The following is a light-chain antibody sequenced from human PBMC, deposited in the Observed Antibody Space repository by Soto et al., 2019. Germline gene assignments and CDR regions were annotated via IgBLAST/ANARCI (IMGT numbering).Light chain of an antibody. Sequence: DVQMTQSPSSLSASVGDRVTITCRASQSITTYLAWDQQKAGKPPQLLIDGASFLRSGVPSRFSGSGSGTDFTLTISSLQPEDVGTYYCQKYNSAHSWTFGQGTKVQI. V-gene: IGKV1-27*01. CDR3: QKYNSAHSWT. CDR2: GAS. CDR1: QSITTY. J-gene: IGKJ1*01.